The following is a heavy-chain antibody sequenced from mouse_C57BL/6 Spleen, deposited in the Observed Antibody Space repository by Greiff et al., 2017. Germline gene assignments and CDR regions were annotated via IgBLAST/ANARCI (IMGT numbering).Heavy chain of an antibody. CDR2: IDPSDSET. Sequence: QVHVKQPGAELVRPGSSVKLSCKASGYTFTSYWMHWVKQRPIQGLEWIGNIDPSDSETHYNQKFKDKATLTVDKSSSTAYMQLSSLTSDDSAVYYCALYGHYYAMDYWGQGTSVTVSS. J-gene: IGHJ4*01. V-gene: IGHV1-52*01. D-gene: IGHD1-1*02. CDR1: GYTFTSYW. CDR3: ALYGHYYAMDY.